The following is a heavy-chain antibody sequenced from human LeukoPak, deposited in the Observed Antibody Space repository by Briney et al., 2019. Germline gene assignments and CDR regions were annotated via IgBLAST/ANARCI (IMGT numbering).Heavy chain of an antibody. CDR2: IKQDGREI. Sequence: GGSLRLSCAASGFTLSSYWMSWVRQAPGKGLEWVANIKQDGREIYYVDSVKGRFTISRDNAKNSLYLQMNSLRAEDTAVYYCARDKQVGATYFDYWGQGTLVTVSS. CDR3: ARDKQVGATYFDY. J-gene: IGHJ4*02. CDR1: GFTLSSYW. D-gene: IGHD1-26*01. V-gene: IGHV3-7*01.